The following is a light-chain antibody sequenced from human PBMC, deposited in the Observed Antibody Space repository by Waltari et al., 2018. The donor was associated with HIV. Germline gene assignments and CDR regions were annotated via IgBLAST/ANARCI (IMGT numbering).Light chain of an antibody. CDR3: CSYAGSSTLV. Sequence: QSALTPPASVSGSPGQSITISCPGTSSNIGTYNLVSWHQQHPGKAPKTLIYEVSQRPSGVSNRFSGSKSGNTASLTIAGLQAEDEADYYCCSYAGSSTLVFGGGTKVTVL. CDR2: EVS. V-gene: IGLV2-23*02. CDR1: SSNIGTYNL. J-gene: IGLJ3*02.